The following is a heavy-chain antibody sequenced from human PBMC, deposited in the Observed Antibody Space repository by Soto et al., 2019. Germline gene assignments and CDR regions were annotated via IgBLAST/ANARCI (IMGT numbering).Heavy chain of an antibody. D-gene: IGHD6-13*01. CDR2: INHSGST. CDR1: GGSFSGYY. V-gene: IGHV4-34*01. Sequence: SETLSLTCAVYGGSFSGYYWSWIRQPPGKGLEWIGEINHSGSTNYNPSLKSRVTISVDTSKNQFSLKLSSVTAADTAVYYCARRGIAAYYDYWGQGTLVTVSS. J-gene: IGHJ4*02. CDR3: ARRGIAAYYDY.